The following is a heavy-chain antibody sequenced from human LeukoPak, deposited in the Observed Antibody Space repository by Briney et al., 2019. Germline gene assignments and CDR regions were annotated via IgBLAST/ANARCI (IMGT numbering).Heavy chain of an antibody. CDR3: ASRSPAESFQH. CDR2: IYYSGST. J-gene: IGHJ1*01. V-gene: IGHV4-39*01. CDR1: GGSISSSSYY. Sequence: SETLSLTCTVSGGSISSSSYYWGWIRQPPGKGLEWIGSIYYSGSTYYNPSLKSRVTISVDTSKNQFSLKLSSVTAEDTAVYYCASRSPAESFQHWGQGTLVTVSS.